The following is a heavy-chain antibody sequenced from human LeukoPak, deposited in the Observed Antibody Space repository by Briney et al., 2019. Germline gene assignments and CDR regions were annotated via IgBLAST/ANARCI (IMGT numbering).Heavy chain of an antibody. Sequence: GGSLRLSCAASGFTFSSYAMSWVRQAPGKGLEWVSAISGSGGSTYYADSVKGRFTISRDNSKNTLYLQMDSLRAEDTAVYYCAKASTNWGKFYLDYWGQGTLVTVSS. CDR2: ISGSGGST. CDR3: AKASTNWGKFYLDY. V-gene: IGHV3-23*01. CDR1: GFTFSSYA. J-gene: IGHJ4*02. D-gene: IGHD7-27*01.